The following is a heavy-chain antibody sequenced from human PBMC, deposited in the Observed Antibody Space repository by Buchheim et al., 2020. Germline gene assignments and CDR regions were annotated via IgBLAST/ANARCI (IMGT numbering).Heavy chain of an antibody. J-gene: IGHJ4*02. CDR2: IYPSDSDT. D-gene: IGHD5-12*01. CDR1: GYTFTDYW. V-gene: IGHV5-51*01. CDR3: ARIPASGVIVLAFDY. Sequence: EVQLVQSAAEMKQPGESLKISCQGSGYTFTDYWIAWVRQMPGRGLELMGIIYPSDSDTRYSPSFQGQVTISADKSATIAYLQWSSLKASDTAIYYCARIPASGVIVLAFDYWGQGTL.